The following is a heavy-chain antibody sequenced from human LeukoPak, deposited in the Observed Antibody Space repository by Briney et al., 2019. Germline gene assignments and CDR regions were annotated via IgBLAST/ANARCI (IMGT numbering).Heavy chain of an antibody. J-gene: IGHJ4*02. Sequence: SETLSLTCTVSGGSISSYFWSWIRQPAGKGLEWIGRIYASGTTNYNPSLKSRVTMSVDTSKNQFSLNLSSVTAADTAVYYCARGRDSSGYSLDYWGQGTLVTVSS. CDR1: GGSISSYF. CDR3: ARGRDSSGYSLDY. D-gene: IGHD3-22*01. CDR2: IYASGTT. V-gene: IGHV4-4*07.